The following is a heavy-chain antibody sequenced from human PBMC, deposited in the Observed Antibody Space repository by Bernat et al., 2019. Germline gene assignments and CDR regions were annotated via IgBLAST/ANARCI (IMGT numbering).Heavy chain of an antibody. CDR1: GGSFSGYY. CDR3: ARGLRPLGYCSSTSCYGLGVV. Sequence: QVQLQQWGAGLLKPSETLSLTCAVYGGSFSGYYWSWIRQPPGKGLEWIGEINHSGSTNYNPSLKSRVTISVDTSKNQFSLKLSSVTAADTAVYYCARGLRPLGYCSSTSCYGLGVVWGQGTTVTVSS. D-gene: IGHD2-2*01. CDR2: INHSGST. J-gene: IGHJ6*02. V-gene: IGHV4-34*01.